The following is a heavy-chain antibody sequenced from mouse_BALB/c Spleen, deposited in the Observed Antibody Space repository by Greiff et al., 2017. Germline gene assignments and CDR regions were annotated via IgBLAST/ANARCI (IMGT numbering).Heavy chain of an antibody. CDR1: GFTFSSFG. J-gene: IGHJ1*01. CDR2: ISSGSSTI. Sequence: EVQLVESGGGLVQPGGSRKLSCAASGFTFSSFGMHWARQAPEKGLEWVAYISSGSSTIYYADTVKGRFTISRDNPKNTLFLQMTSLRSEDTAMYYCARSGGNYPYWYFDVWGAGTTVTVSS. CDR3: ARSGGNYPYWYFDV. V-gene: IGHV5-17*02. D-gene: IGHD2-1*01.